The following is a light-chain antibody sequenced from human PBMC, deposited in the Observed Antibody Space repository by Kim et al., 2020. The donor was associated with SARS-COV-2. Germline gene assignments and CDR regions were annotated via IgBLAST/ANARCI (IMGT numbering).Light chain of an antibody. CDR2: TAS. J-gene: IGKJ2*01. Sequence: DIQMTQSPSSLSASVGDRVTISCRASRTVTTFLNWYQQRPGKAPKLLIHTASKLQSGVPSRFTGSESGTDFTLTINNLQPEDFATYYCQQSYTTPEYTFGQGTKLEI. CDR1: RTVTTF. V-gene: IGKV1-39*01. CDR3: QQSYTTPEYT.